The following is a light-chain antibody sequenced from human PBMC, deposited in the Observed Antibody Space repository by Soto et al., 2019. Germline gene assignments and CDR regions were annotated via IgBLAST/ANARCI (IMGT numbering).Light chain of an antibody. CDR2: KVS. CDR1: QILIHIDGNTY. J-gene: IGKJ1*01. Sequence: IVMTQSPLYLPVTLGQPSSISCRSSQILIHIDGNTYLNWFQQRTGQSPRRLIYKVSNRDSGVPERFSGSGSGTDFTLSISRAEADDVGVYYCMQGISFTFGHGTKVDIK. CDR3: MQGISFT. V-gene: IGKV2-30*02.